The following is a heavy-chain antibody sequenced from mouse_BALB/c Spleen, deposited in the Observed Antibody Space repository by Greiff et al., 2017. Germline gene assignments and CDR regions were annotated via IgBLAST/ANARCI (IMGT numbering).Heavy chain of an antibody. CDR3: ARGGNSFDY. CDR2: IYPGDGDT. Sequence: QVQLKQSGAELVRPGSSVKISCKASGYACSSYWMNWVKQRPGQGLEWIGQIYPGDGDTNYNGKFKGKAILTADKSSSTAYMQLSSLTSEDSAVYFCARGGNSFDYWGQGTTLTVSS. V-gene: IGHV1-80*01. J-gene: IGHJ2*01. CDR1: GYACSSYW.